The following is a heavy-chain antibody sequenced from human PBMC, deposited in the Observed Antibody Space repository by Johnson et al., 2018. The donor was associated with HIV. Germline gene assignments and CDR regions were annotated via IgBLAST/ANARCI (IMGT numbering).Heavy chain of an antibody. V-gene: IGHV3-15*01. D-gene: IGHD7-27*01. CDR3: SLTGDHDAFDL. J-gene: IGHJ3*01. Sequence: VQLVESGGGLVKTGESLRLSCAASGFTFSNAWMSWVRQGPGKGLEWVGRINTKTDGGTTDYAAPVKGRFTISRDNSKNTLYLQMNSLRAEDTAVYYCSLTGDHDAFDLWGRGTMVTVSS. CDR2: INTKTDGGTT. CDR1: GFTFSNAW.